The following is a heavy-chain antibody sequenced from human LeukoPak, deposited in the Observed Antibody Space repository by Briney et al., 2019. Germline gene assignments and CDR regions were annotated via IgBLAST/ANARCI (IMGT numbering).Heavy chain of an antibody. CDR3: ASYPRYSSTPPFDY. CDR1: GYTFTGQD. CDR2: INPNTGGT. Sequence: ASVKVSCKASGYTFTGQDMHWVRQAPGQGLEWMGWINPNTGGTDYAQKFQGRVTMTRDTTISTAYMELSRLTSDDTAVYYCASYPRYSSTPPFDYWGQGTLVTVPS. J-gene: IGHJ4*02. D-gene: IGHD6-19*01. V-gene: IGHV1-2*02.